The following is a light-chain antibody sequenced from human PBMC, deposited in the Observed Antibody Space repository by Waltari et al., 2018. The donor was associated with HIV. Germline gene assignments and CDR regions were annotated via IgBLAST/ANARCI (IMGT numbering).Light chain of an antibody. CDR2: NNT. Sequence: QSVLTQPPSVSGAPGQRVTISCTGTSSNIGAGFDVHWYQQLPGTVPKVLIYNNTDRPSGVPDRFSGSKSATSASLVITGLQAEDEANYYCQSYDISLSGWVFGGGTKLTVL. J-gene: IGLJ2*01. CDR1: SSNIGAGFD. V-gene: IGLV1-40*01. CDR3: QSYDISLSGWV.